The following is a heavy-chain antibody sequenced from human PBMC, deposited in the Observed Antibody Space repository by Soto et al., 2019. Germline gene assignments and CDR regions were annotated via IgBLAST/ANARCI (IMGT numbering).Heavy chain of an antibody. CDR1: GFTFSSYG. J-gene: IGHJ3*02. CDR2: ISYDGRNK. D-gene: IGHD3-22*01. V-gene: IGHV3-30*03. CDR3: AAMIGDAFDI. Sequence: SGGSLRLSCAASGFTFSSYGMHWVRQAPGRGLEWVAVISYDGRNKYYADAVKGRFTISRDNSKNTLYLQMNSLRAEDTAVYYCAAMIGDAFDIWGQGTMVTVSS.